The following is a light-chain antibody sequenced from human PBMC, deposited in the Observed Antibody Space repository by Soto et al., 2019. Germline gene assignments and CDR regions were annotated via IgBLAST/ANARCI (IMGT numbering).Light chain of an antibody. CDR1: SSDVGGYNS. J-gene: IGLJ1*01. Sequence: QSVLTQPASVSGSPGQAITISFTGTSSDVGGYNSVSWYQQHPGKAPKLMMYDVSNRPSGVSNRFSGSKSGNTASLTISGLQAEDEADYYCSSYTSSSTLVFGSGTKLTVL. CDR3: SSYTSSSTLV. V-gene: IGLV2-14*01. CDR2: DVS.